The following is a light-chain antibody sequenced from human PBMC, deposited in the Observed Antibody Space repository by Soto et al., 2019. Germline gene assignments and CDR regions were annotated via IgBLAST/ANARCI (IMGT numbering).Light chain of an antibody. Sequence: DIQMTHSPSTLSASVGDRVTITCRASQSISSWLAWYQQKPAKAPKLLIYDVSSLESGVPSRFSGSGSGTEFTLTISSLQPDDFATYYCQQYNTFWTFGHGTKVDIK. CDR3: QQYNTFWT. CDR1: QSISSW. CDR2: DVS. J-gene: IGKJ1*01. V-gene: IGKV1-5*01.